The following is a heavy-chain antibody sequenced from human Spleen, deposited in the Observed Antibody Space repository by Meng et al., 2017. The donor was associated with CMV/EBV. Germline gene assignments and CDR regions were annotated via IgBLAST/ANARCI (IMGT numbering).Heavy chain of an antibody. CDR1: GFTFSSYG. J-gene: IGHJ6*02. Sequence: GESLKISCAASGFTFSSYGMHWVRQAPGKGLEWVAFIRYDGSNKYYADSVKGRFTISRDNSKNMLYLQMNSLRAEDTAVYYCAKVGNYYYYGMDVWGQGTTVTVSS. V-gene: IGHV3-30*02. CDR3: AKVGNYYYYGMDV. CDR2: IRYDGSNK.